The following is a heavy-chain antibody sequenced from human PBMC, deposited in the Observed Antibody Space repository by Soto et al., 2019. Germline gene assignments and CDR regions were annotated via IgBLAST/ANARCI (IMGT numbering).Heavy chain of an antibody. Sequence: SETLCLTCAVYCGSFSVYYWSLIRQPPGRGLEWIVEVNHSGSTNYSPSLKSRVTISVDTAKNQFSLKLSSVTAAGTAVCYCARGRAISYYYYGMDVRGPGPTDTVSS. CDR3: ARGRAISYYYYGMDV. CDR1: CGSFSVYY. CDR2: VNHSGST. J-gene: IGHJ6*02. V-gene: IGHV4-34*01.